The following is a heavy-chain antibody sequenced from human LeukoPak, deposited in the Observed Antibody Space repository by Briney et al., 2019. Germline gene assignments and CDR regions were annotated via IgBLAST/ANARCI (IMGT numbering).Heavy chain of an antibody. J-gene: IGHJ4*02. V-gene: IGHV4-30-4*08. CDR2: TYYSGST. Sequence: SETLSLTCTVSGGSISSGDYYWSWIRQPPGKGLEWIGYTYYSGSTYYNPSLKSRVTISVDTSKNQFSLKLSSVTAADTAVYYCVREDIYGGKVDYWGQGTLVTVSS. CDR3: VREDIYGGKVDY. D-gene: IGHD3-3*02. CDR1: GGSISSGDYY.